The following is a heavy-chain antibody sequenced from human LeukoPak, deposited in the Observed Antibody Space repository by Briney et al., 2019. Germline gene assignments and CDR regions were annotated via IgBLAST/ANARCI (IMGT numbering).Heavy chain of an antibody. CDR3: VKGGWFDD. J-gene: IGHJ4*02. Sequence: GGSLRLSCAASGFSFNTYSMNWARQAPGTGPEWVAAISQSGTDTHYGDSVKGRFTISRDNSKNTLYLQMNTLRVEDTAVYYCVKGGWFDDWGQGTLVTVSS. V-gene: IGHV3-23*05. CDR1: GFSFNTYS. CDR2: ISQSGTDT. D-gene: IGHD6-19*01.